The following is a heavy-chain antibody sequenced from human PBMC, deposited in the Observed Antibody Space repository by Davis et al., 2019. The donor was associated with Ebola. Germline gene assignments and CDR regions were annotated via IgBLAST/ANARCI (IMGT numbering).Heavy chain of an antibody. Sequence: PGGSLRLSCAASGFTFSDYYMSWIRQAPGKGLEWVSYISRSGSTIYYADSVKGRFTISRDNAKNSLYLQMNSLRAEDTAVYYCARWVYCGGDCSSGYYYYGMDVWGQGTTVTVSS. J-gene: IGHJ6*02. V-gene: IGHV3-11*01. CDR3: ARWVYCGGDCSSGYYYYGMDV. D-gene: IGHD2-21*01. CDR2: ISRSGSTI. CDR1: GFTFSDYY.